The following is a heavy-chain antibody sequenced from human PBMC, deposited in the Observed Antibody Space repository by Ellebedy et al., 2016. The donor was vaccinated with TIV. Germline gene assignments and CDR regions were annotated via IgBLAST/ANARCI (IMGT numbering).Heavy chain of an antibody. CDR3: ARGAEHTTSSGGFRWFDP. D-gene: IGHD6-6*01. CDR1: GFTFDDYG. CDR2: INWNGGST. J-gene: IGHJ5*02. V-gene: IGHV3-20*04. Sequence: GESLKISCAASGFTFDDYGMSWVRQAPGKGLEWVSGINWNGGSTGYADSVKGRFTISRDNAKSTLYLQLSSLGVEDTAVYYCARGAEHTTSSGGFRWFDPWGHGNLVTVS.